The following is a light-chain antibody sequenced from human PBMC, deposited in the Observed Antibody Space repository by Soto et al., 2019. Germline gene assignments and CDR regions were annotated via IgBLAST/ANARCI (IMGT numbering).Light chain of an antibody. CDR1: QSVSSN. J-gene: IGKJ1*01. Sequence: EIGMTQSPATLSVSPGERATLSCRASQSVSSNLAWYQKKPGQAPRLLIYGASTRATSVPARFTGSGSGTEFSLTVSSLQSEDFAVYYCQQYNNWPWTFGQGSKVEIK. CDR3: QQYNNWPWT. V-gene: IGKV3-15*01. CDR2: GAS.